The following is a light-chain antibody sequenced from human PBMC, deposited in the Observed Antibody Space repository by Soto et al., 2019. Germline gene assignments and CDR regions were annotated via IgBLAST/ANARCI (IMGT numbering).Light chain of an antibody. V-gene: IGLV2-8*01. CDR2: EVS. CDR1: SSDVGGYNY. J-gene: IGLJ1*01. CDR3: SSYSISTAYL. Sequence: QSVLTQPPSASGSPGQSVTISCTGISSDVGGYNYVSWYQQHPGKAPKLMIYEVSKRPSGVPDRFSGSKSGNTASLTISGLQAEDEADYFCSSYSISTAYLFGTGTKVTVL.